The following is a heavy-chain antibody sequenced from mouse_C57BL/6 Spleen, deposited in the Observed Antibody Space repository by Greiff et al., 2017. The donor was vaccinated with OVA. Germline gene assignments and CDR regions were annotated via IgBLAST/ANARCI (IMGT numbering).Heavy chain of an antibody. J-gene: IGHJ4*01. Sequence: VQLQQSGPELVKPGASVKIPCKASGYTFTDYNMDWVKQSHGKSLEWIGDINPNNGGTIYNQKFKGKATLTVDKSSSTAYMELRSLTSEDTAVYYCARKGYDYSYYAMDYWGQGTSVTVSS. D-gene: IGHD2-4*01. CDR2: INPNNGGT. V-gene: IGHV1-18*01. CDR3: ARKGYDYSYYAMDY. CDR1: GYTFTDYN.